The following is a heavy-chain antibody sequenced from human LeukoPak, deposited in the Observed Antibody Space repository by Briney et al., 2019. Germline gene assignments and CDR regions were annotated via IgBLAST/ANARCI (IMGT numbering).Heavy chain of an antibody. V-gene: IGHV3-48*03. CDR3: ARDVEIVGATFAVDYFDY. D-gene: IGHD1-26*01. Sequence: GGSLRLSCAASGFTFSSYEMNWVRQAPGKGLEWVSYISSSGSTIYYAGSVKGRFTISRDNAKNSLYLQMNSLRAEDTAVYYCARDVEIVGATFAVDYFDYWGQGTLVTVSS. CDR2: ISSSGSTI. CDR1: GFTFSSYE. J-gene: IGHJ4*02.